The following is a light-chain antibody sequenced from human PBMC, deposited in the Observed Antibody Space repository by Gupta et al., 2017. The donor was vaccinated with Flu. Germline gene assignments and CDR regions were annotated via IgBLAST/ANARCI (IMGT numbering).Light chain of an antibody. J-gene: IGLJ2*01. CDR1: SSNIGAGYD. CDR3: QSYDSSLSGSGV. V-gene: IGLV1-40*01. CDR2: GNS. Sequence: QSVLTQPPSVSGAPGQRVTISCTGSSSNIGAGYDVHWYQQLPGTAPKLLIYGNSNRPSGVPDRFCGSKSGTSASLAITGLQAEEEADYYCQSYDSSLSGSGVFGGGTKLTVL.